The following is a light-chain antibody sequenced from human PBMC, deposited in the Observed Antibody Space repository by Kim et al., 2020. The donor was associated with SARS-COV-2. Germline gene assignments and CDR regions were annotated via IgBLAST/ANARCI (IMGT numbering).Light chain of an antibody. CDR1: RGDVGSYKH. J-gene: IGLJ2*01. CDR2: DVS. CDR3: ASYTSSTTVA. Sequence: GQSNTISCTGTRGDVGSYKHVSWHQQHPGKAPKVMIYDVSNRPSGVSNRFSGYRSGNTASLTISGLQAEEEADYYCASYTSSTTVAFGGGTQLTV. V-gene: IGLV2-14*03.